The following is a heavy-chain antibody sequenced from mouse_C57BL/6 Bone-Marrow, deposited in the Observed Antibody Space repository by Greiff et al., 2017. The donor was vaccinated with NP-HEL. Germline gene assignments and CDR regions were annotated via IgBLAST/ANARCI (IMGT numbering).Heavy chain of an antibody. Sequence: QVHVKQSGAELVRPGTSVKMSCKASGYTFTNYWIGWAKQRPGHGLEWIGDIYPGGGYTNYNEQFKGKATLTVDKSSSTSYMKFSSLTSEDSANYYSLLYGSPFYYFDYWGQGTTLTVSS. CDR2: IYPGGGYT. J-gene: IGHJ2*01. D-gene: IGHD1-1*01. CDR3: LLYGSPFYYFDY. CDR1: GYTFTNYW. V-gene: IGHV1-63*01.